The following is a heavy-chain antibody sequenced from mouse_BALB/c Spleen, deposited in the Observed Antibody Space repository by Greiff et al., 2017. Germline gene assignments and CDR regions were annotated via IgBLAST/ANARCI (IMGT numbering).Heavy chain of an antibody. D-gene: IGHD1-1*01. Sequence: EVMLVESGGGLVKPGGSLKLSCAASGFTFSSYAMSWVRQTPEKRLEWVASISSGGSTYYPDSVKGRFTISRDNARNILYLQMSSLRSEDTAMYYCARGGDYGSSLYYFDYWGQGTLVTVSA. J-gene: IGHJ3*01. CDR3: ARGGDYGSSLYYFDY. CDR1: GFTFSSYA. V-gene: IGHV5-6-5*01. CDR2: ISSGGST.